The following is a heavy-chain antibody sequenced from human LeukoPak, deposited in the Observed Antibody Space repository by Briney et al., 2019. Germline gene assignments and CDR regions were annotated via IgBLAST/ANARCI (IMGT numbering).Heavy chain of an antibody. CDR3: AKDDKGKDDY. V-gene: IGHV3-7*01. CDR2: ITQDGSEK. J-gene: IGHJ4*02. CDR1: GFTFSSYS. Sequence: GGSLRLSCAASGFTFSSYSMSWVRQAPGKGLEWVASITQDGSEKYYVGSVKGRFTISRDNARNSLYLEMNSLRAEDTAVYFCAKDDKGKDDYWGQGILVTVSS. D-gene: IGHD3-22*01.